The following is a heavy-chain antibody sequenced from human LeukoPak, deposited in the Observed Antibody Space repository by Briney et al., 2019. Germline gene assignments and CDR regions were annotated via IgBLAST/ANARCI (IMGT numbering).Heavy chain of an antibody. J-gene: IGHJ4*02. Sequence: AGGSLRLSCAASEFTFSSYVMNWVRQAPGKGLEWVSAIGGSGVTTYYADSVKGRFTISRDNSKNTLYLEMNSLRAEDTALYYCAKGGRNCGGDCYYDFWGQGTLVTVSS. CDR1: EFTFSSYV. V-gene: IGHV3-23*01. D-gene: IGHD2-21*01. CDR2: IGGSGVTT. CDR3: AKGGRNCGGDCYYDF.